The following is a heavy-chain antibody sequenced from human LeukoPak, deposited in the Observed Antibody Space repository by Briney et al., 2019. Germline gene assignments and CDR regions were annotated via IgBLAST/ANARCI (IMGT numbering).Heavy chain of an antibody. J-gene: IGHJ5*02. D-gene: IGHD3-10*01. CDR3: ARENYYGSGSYSSAWFDP. CDR1: GFTVSSNY. CDR2: IYSGGST. Sequence: GGSLRLSCAASGFTVSSNYMSWVRQAPGKGLEWVSVIYSGGSTYYADSVKGRFTISRDNSKNTLYLQMNSLRAEDTAVYYCARENYYGSGSYSSAWFDPWGQGTLVTVSS. V-gene: IGHV3-66*01.